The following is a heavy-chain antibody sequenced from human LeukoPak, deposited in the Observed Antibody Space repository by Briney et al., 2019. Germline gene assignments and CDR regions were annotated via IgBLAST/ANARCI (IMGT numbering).Heavy chain of an antibody. J-gene: IGHJ4*02. Sequence: GGSLRLSCAASGFTFSSYAMSWVRHAPGKGLEWVSAISGSGGSTYYADSVKGRFTISRDNTKNTLYLQMNSLRAEDTAVYYCAKPTSISGSHGVFDYWGQGTLVTVSS. CDR3: AKPTSISGSHGVFDY. D-gene: IGHD1-26*01. V-gene: IGHV3-23*01. CDR2: ISGSGGST. CDR1: GFTFSSYA.